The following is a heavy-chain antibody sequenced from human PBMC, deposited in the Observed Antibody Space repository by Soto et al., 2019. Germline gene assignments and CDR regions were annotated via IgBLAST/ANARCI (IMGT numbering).Heavy chain of an antibody. CDR2: ISAYNGNT. Sequence: ASVKVSCKASGYTFTSYGISWVRQAPGQGLEWMGWISAYNGNTNYAQKLQGRVTMTADKSTSTAYMELSSLRSEDTAVYYCARAPVSSAYYYDSSGYNHPDAFDIWGQGTMVTVSS. V-gene: IGHV1-18*01. J-gene: IGHJ3*02. D-gene: IGHD3-22*01. CDR1: GYTFTSYG. CDR3: ARAPVSSAYYYDSSGYNHPDAFDI.